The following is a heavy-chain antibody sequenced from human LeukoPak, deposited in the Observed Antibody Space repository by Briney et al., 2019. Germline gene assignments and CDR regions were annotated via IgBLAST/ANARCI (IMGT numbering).Heavy chain of an antibody. Sequence: SETLSLTCTVSGVSISSSNSYWGWIRQPPGKGLEWIGSIYYSGNTYYNASLKSQVSISIDTSKNQFSLRLTSVTAADTAVYYCARGGVGSSGYYFDYWGQGTLVTVSS. J-gene: IGHJ4*02. CDR3: ARGGVGSSGYYFDY. V-gene: IGHV4-39*01. CDR1: GVSISSSNSY. CDR2: IYYSGNT. D-gene: IGHD3-22*01.